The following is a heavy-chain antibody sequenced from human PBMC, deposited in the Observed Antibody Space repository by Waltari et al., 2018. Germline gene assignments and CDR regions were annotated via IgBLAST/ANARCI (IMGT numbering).Heavy chain of an antibody. V-gene: IGHV4-38-2*01. J-gene: IGHJ4*02. CDR2: IYHSGST. CDR1: GYSISSGYY. Sequence: QVQLQESGPGLVKPSETLSLTCAVSGYSISSGYYWGWIRQPPGKGLEWIGSIYHSGSTYYNPSLKSRVTISVDTSKNQFSLKLSSVTAADTAVYYCAGAYRVPAAIGYWGQGTLVTVSS. D-gene: IGHD2-2*01. CDR3: AGAYRVPAAIGY.